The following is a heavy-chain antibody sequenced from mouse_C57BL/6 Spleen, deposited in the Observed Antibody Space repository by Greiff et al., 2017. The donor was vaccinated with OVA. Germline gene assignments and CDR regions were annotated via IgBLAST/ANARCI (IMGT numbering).Heavy chain of an antibody. CDR2: INPNNGGT. D-gene: IGHD2-3*01. V-gene: IGHV1-26*01. Sequence: VQLQQSGPELVKPGASVKISCKASGYTFTDYYMNWVKQSHGKSLEWIGDINPNNGGTSYNQKFKGKATLTVDKSSSTAYMELRSLTSEDSAVYYCARVGKTYLSLDYWGQGTSVTVSS. CDR1: GYTFTDYY. CDR3: ARVGKTYLSLDY. J-gene: IGHJ4*01.